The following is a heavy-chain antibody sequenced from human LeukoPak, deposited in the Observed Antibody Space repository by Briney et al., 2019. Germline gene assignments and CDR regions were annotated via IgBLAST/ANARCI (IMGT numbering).Heavy chain of an antibody. CDR3: ARLGCSSTSCYRGWFDP. Sequence: SETLSLTCTVSGGSISSSSYYWGWIRRPPGKGLEWIGSIYYSGSTYYNPSLKSRVTISVDTSKNQFSLKLSSVTAADTAVYYCARLGCSSTSCYRGWFDPWGQGTLVTVSS. V-gene: IGHV4-39*01. CDR2: IYYSGST. CDR1: GGSISSSSYY. D-gene: IGHD2-2*02. J-gene: IGHJ5*02.